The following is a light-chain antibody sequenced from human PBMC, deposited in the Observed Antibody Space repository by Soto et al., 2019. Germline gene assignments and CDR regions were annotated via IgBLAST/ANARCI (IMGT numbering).Light chain of an antibody. Sequence: DIQMTPSPSSLSASVGDRVTITCRASQGIRNDSGWYQQKPGMAPKRLIYSASTLQGGVPSRFSGSASGTEVTLTISSLQPEEFATYYCLQHFMYPLTFGGGTKVEIK. J-gene: IGKJ4*01. CDR3: LQHFMYPLT. CDR2: SAS. V-gene: IGKV1-17*01. CDR1: QGIRND.